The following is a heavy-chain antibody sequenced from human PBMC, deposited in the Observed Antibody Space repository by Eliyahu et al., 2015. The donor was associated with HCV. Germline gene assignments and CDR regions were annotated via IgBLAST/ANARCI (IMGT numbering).Heavy chain of an antibody. V-gene: IGHV4-4*02. CDR3: ARNWGYYFDL. J-gene: IGHJ2*01. Sequence: QVQVEESGPRWVKPSGTLSLTCAVQGGSVIQNWWSWVRQPPGKGLEWIGEVVHVGATNYNPSLESRVTTSMDNSKNQLFLTLTSVSEADTATYFCARNWGYYFDLWSRGTLVTVSS. CDR1: GGSVIQNW. D-gene: IGHD7-27*01. CDR2: VVHVGAT.